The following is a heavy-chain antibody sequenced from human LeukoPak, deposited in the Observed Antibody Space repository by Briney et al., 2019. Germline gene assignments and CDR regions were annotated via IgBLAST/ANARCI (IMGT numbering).Heavy chain of an antibody. Sequence: GGSLRLSCAASGFTVSSNYMSWVRQAPGKGLEWVSVIYSGGSTYYADSVKGRFTISRDNSKNTLYLQMNSLRAEDTAVYCCAREGPGSGWSYYYYYGMDVWGQGTTVTVSS. D-gene: IGHD6-19*01. V-gene: IGHV3-53*01. J-gene: IGHJ6*02. CDR2: IYSGGST. CDR1: GFTVSSNY. CDR3: AREGPGSGWSYYYYYGMDV.